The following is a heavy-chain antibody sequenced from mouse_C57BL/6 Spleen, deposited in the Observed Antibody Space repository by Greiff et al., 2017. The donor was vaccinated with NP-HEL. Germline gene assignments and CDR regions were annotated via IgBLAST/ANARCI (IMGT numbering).Heavy chain of an antibody. CDR3: ARKVIYYDYDEGYFDV. CDR2: IYPRSGNT. J-gene: IGHJ1*03. D-gene: IGHD2-4*01. Sequence: VQLQQSGAELARPGASVKLSCKASGYTFTSYGISWVKQRTGQGLEWIGEIYPRSGNTYYNEKFKGKATLTADKSSSTAYMELRSLTSEDSAVYFCARKVIYYDYDEGYFDVWGTGTTVTVSS. V-gene: IGHV1-81*01. CDR1: GYTFTSYG.